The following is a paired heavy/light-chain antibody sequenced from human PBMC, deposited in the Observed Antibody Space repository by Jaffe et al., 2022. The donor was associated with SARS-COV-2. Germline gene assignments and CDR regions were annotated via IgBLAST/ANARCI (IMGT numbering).Light chain of an antibody. Sequence: SYVLTQPPSVSVAPGETARITCGGNNIGTKSVHWYQQKPGQAPVLVIYYNSDRPSGIPERFSGSNSGNTATLTISRVEAADEADYYCQVWDSNSDHPVFGGGTKLTVL. V-gene: IGLV3-21*04. CDR1: NIGTKS. CDR3: QVWDSNSDHPV. J-gene: IGLJ3*02. CDR2: YNS.
Heavy chain of an antibody. Sequence: EVQLVESGGGLVQPGGSLRLSCEASGFTFSTSEMNWVRQAPGKGLEWVSYISTSGRTIYYADSVKGRFTISRDNAKNSLYLQMNTLRAEETAVYYCARGGNYAEFNYWGQGTLVTVSS. V-gene: IGHV3-48*01. CDR3: ARGGNYAEFNY. D-gene: IGHD1-26*01. CDR1: GFTFSTSE. CDR2: ISTSGRTI. J-gene: IGHJ4*02.